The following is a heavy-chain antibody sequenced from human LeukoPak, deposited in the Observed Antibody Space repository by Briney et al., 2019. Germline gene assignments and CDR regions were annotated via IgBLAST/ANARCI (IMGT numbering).Heavy chain of an antibody. J-gene: IGHJ4*02. CDR1: GGSISSSSYY. D-gene: IGHD3-22*01. V-gene: IGHV4-39*01. CDR3: ARHAMRTYDSSGYYLY. Sequence: SEXLSLTCTVSGGSISSSSYYWGWVRQPPGKGREWVGSIYYSGSTYYNPSLKSRVTISVDTSKNQFSLELSSVTAADTAVYYCARHAMRTYDSSGYYLYWGQGTLVTVSS. CDR2: IYYSGST.